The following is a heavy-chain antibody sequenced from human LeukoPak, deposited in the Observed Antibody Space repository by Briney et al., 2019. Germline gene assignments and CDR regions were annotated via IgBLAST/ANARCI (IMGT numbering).Heavy chain of an antibody. Sequence: KPSETLSLTCAVYGGSLSDYYWIWIRQPPGKGLEWIGEINHSGSTNYDPSLKSRVTISVDTSKNQFSLKLRSVTAGDRAVYYCARSAEGSRSGRYINYWGRGTLVTVSS. J-gene: IGHJ4*02. D-gene: IGHD6-19*01. CDR3: ARSAEGSRSGRYINY. CDR1: GGSLSDYY. CDR2: INHSGST. V-gene: IGHV4-34*01.